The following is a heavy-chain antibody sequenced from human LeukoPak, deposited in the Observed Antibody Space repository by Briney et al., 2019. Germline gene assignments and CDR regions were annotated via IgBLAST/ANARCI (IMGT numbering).Heavy chain of an antibody. CDR1: GFTFRTDI. CDR2: ISKDESYI. V-gene: IGHV3-30*04. J-gene: IGHJ3*01. Sequence: PGRSLRLSCAASGFTFRTDIMNWVRQAPGKGLEWVSVISKDESYIHYADSVKGRITISRDISTNTLFLQMDSLRVEDTALYFCVRERDGFDVWGQGTTVTVSS. CDR3: VRERDGFDV.